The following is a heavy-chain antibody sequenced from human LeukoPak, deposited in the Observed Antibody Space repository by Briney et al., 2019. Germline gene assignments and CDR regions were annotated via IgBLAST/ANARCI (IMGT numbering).Heavy chain of an antibody. CDR1: RFTLSNYW. V-gene: IGHV3-7*01. D-gene: IGHD2-2*01. J-gene: IGHJ3*02. Sequence: GGSLRLSCAASRFTLSNYWMSWVRQAPGKGLEWVANIKQDGSETYYVDSVKGRFTISRDNAKNSLSLQMNSLRAEDTAVYYCVSEYQLLLFDAFDIWGQGTMVTVSS. CDR2: IKQDGSET. CDR3: VSEYQLLLFDAFDI.